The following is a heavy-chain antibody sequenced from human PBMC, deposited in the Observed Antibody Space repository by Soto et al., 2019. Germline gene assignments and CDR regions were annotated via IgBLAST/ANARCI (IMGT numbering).Heavy chain of an antibody. D-gene: IGHD6-13*01. CDR3: ANDRDSSRSYYFDC. V-gene: IGHV3-23*01. CDR1: GFTFSSYA. Sequence: EVQLLESGGGLVQPGGSLRLSCAGSGFTFSSYAMSWVRQAPGKGLEWVSGISGSEESTYYADSVKGRFTISRDNSKNTLYLQMNSLRAEDPAVYYCANDRDSSRSYYFDCWGQGTLVTVSS. CDR2: ISGSEEST. J-gene: IGHJ4*02.